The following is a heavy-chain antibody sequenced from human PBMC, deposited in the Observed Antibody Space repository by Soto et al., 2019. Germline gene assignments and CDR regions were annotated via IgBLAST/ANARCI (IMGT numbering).Heavy chain of an antibody. CDR1: GGSFSPND. CDR2: IYYGGTT. Sequence: SETLSLTCTVSGGSFSPNDWNWIRQSPGKGLEWVGYIYYGGTTSYNPSLKSRVTISVDRSKNQFSLKLSSVTAADTAVYYCAAGGGLPRYYWGQGTLVTVSS. CDR3: AAGGGLPRYY. D-gene: IGHD5-12*01. V-gene: IGHV4-59*12. J-gene: IGHJ4*02.